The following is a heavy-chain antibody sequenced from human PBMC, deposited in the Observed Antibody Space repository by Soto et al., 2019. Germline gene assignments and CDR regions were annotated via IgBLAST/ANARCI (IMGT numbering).Heavy chain of an antibody. D-gene: IGHD3-3*01. CDR1: GGSISSGDYY. CDR2: IYYSGST. Sequence: SETLSLTCTVSGGSISSGDYYWSWIRQPPGKGLEWIGYIYYSGSTYYNPSLKSRVTISVDTSKNQLSLKLSSVTAADTAVYYCAKTKVGDTIFRPHEGPGGLGAFAIWGQGTMVTVSS. CDR3: AKTKVGDTIFRPHEGPGGLGAFAI. V-gene: IGHV4-30-4*01. J-gene: IGHJ3*02.